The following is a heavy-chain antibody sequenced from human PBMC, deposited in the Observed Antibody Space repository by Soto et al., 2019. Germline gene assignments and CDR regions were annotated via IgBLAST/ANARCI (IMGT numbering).Heavy chain of an antibody. J-gene: IGHJ4*02. CDR3: ARSIVVVTALDY. CDR2: INADNGNT. D-gene: IGHD2-21*02. V-gene: IGHV1-3*05. CDR1: GYTFTSYA. Sequence: QVQLVQSGAEEKKPGASVKVSCKASGYTFTSYAMHWVRPAPGQRIEWMGWINADNGNTKYSQKFPGRVTITRDTTGSTAYMELSSLRSGDTAVYYCARSIVVVTALDYWGQGTLVTVSS.